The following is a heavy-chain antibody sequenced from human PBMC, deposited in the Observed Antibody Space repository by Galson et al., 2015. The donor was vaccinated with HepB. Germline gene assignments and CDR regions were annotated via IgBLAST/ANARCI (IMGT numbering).Heavy chain of an antibody. D-gene: IGHD3-3*01. CDR2: IYYTGST. CDR1: GGSISSYY. V-gene: IGHV4-59*01. J-gene: IGHJ5*02. Sequence: SETLSLTCTVSGGSISSYYWSWIRQSPGKGLEWIGYIYYTGSTNYNPSLKSRVTISVDTSENQFSLKLSSVTAADTAVYYCARDGSLEWFENWFDPWGQGTLVTVSS. CDR3: ARDGSLEWFENWFDP.